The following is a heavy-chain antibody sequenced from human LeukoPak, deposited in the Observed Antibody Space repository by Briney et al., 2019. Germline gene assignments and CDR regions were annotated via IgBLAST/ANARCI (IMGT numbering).Heavy chain of an antibody. J-gene: IGHJ6*04. V-gene: IGHV4-59*01. CDR1: GGSISSYY. Sequence: SETLSLTCTVSGGSISSYYWSWIRQPPGKGLEWIGYIYYSGSTNYNPSLKGRVTISVDTSKNQFPLKLSSVTAADTAVYYCARARWRVHMDVWGKGTTVTISS. CDR2: IYYSGST. CDR3: ARARWRVHMDV. D-gene: IGHD6-19*01.